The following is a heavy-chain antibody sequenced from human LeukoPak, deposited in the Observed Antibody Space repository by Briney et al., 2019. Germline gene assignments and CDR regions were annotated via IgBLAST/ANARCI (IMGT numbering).Heavy chain of an antibody. CDR3: VRAGQQLVRYYFDP. Sequence: SETLSLTCTVSGDSINSNYYWGWIRQSPGKGLEWIGSIFHSGSTYYNPSLSSRVTMSMDMSKNQFSLRLSSVTAADTAIYYCVRAGQQLVRYYFDPWGQGTQVTVSS. CDR2: IFHSGST. J-gene: IGHJ5*02. V-gene: IGHV4-38-2*02. D-gene: IGHD3-22*01. CDR1: GDSINSNYY.